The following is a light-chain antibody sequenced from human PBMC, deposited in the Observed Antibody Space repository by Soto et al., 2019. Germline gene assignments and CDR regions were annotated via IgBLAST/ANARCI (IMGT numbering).Light chain of an antibody. CDR3: QQYGSSFT. V-gene: IGKV3-20*01. Sequence: EIVLTQSPGTLSLSPGERATLSCRASQSVSSSYLAWYQQKPGQAPRLLIYGPSSRATGIPDRFSGSGSGTDFTLTISRLEPEDFEVYYCQQYGSSFTFGPGTKVDIK. CDR1: QSVSSSY. J-gene: IGKJ3*01. CDR2: GPS.